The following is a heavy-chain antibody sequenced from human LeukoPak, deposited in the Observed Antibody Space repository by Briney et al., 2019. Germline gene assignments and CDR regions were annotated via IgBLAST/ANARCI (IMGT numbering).Heavy chain of an antibody. J-gene: IGHJ4*02. V-gene: IGHV1-69*13. CDR3: ARGHYYDSSGYTDY. Sequence: ASVKVSCKASGGTFSSYAISWVRQAPGQGLEWMGGIIPIFGTANYAQKFQGRVTITADESTSTAYMELSSLRSEDTAVYYCARGHYYDSSGYTDYWGQGTLVTVSS. CDR2: IIPIFGTA. CDR1: GGTFSSYA. D-gene: IGHD3-22*01.